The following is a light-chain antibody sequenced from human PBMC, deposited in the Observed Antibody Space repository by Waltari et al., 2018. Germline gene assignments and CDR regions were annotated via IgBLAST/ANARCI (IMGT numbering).Light chain of an antibody. V-gene: IGLV4-69*01. CDR3: QTGGHGTWV. CDR2: INSDGSH. CDR1: SGHSSNI. J-gene: IGLJ3*02. Sequence: QLVLTQSPSASASLGASVKLTCTLDSGHSSNIVAWLPQQPEKGPRYLMKINSDGSHSKGDEIPYRFSGSSAGAERCLTISSVQSEDEADYYGQTGGHGTWVFGGGTKLTVL.